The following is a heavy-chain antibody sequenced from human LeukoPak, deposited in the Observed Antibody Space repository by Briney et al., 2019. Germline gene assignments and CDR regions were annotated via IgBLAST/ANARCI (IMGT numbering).Heavy chain of an antibody. CDR1: GFTFDDYA. Sequence: GGSLRLSCAASGFTFDDYAMHWVRQAPGRGLEWVSLISAEGDPTYYADSVKGRFIISRDNSNNSLSLQMNSLRTEYTALYYCAKVTFSAYNFDALDIWGQGTVVTVSS. CDR2: ISAEGDPT. D-gene: IGHD5-12*01. J-gene: IGHJ3*02. V-gene: IGHV3-43*02. CDR3: AKVTFSAYNFDALDI.